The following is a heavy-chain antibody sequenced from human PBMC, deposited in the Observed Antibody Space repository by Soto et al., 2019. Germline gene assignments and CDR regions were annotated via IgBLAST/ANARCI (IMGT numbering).Heavy chain of an antibody. CDR1: GGSITPYY. CDR3: ARLGGFFQALDS. V-gene: IGHV4-59*08. Sequence: QVQLQESGPGLVRPSETLFLNCTVCGGSITPYYWSWIRQPPGKGLEWIGYIYFAGTTTYHPSLQSRVAISVDTSENQFSLTLTSVTAADTAVYYCARLGGFFQALDSWGQGTLVTVSS. CDR2: IYFAGTT. J-gene: IGHJ4*02. D-gene: IGHD2-15*01.